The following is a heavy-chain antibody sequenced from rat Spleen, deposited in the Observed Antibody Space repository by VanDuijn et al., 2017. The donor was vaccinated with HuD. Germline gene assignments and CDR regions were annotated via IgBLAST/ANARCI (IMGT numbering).Heavy chain of an antibody. V-gene: IGHV5-27*01. Sequence: EVQLVESDGGLVQPGGSLKLSCAASGFTVSDYYMAWVRQAPKKGLEWVAYISTGGGSTYYPDSVKGRFTISRDNAKSTLYLQMDSLRSEDTATYYCETITAPWGQGVMVTVSS. CDR3: ETITAP. CDR1: GFTVSDYY. CDR2: ISTGGGST. D-gene: IGHD1-10*01. J-gene: IGHJ2*01.